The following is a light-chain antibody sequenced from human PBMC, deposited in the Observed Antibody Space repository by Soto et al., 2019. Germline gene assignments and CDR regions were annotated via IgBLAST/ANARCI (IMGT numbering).Light chain of an antibody. CDR1: QTVRNNY. CDR3: QHRSSWPVS. Sequence: EFVLTQSPGTLSLSPGERATLSCRASQTVRNNYLAWYPQKPGQAPRLLIYDASSRATGIPDRFSGGGSGTDVTLTISRLEPEDLAVYYCQHRSSWPVSVGQGTRLEIK. CDR2: DAS. V-gene: IGKV3D-20*02. J-gene: IGKJ5*01.